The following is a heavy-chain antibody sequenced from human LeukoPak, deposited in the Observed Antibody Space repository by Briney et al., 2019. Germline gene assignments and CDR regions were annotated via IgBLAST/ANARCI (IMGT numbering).Heavy chain of an antibody. CDR2: IIPILGIA. CDR1: GGTFSSYT. V-gene: IGHV1-69*02. CDR3: ATPSGGSRRYFDY. Sequence: GASVKVSCKASGGTFSSYTISWVRQAPGQGLEWMGRIIPILGIANYAQKFQGRVTITADKSTSTAYMELSSLRSEDTAVYYCATPSGGSRRYFDYWGQGTLVTVSS. D-gene: IGHD3-16*01. J-gene: IGHJ4*02.